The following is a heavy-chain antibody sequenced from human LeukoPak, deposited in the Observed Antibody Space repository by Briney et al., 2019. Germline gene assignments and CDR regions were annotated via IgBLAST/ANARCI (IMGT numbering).Heavy chain of an antibody. D-gene: IGHD1-26*01. Sequence: PGRSLRLSCAASGFTFSSYGMHWVRQVPGKGLEWVAVISYDGSNKYYADSVKGRFTISRDNSKNTLYLQMNSLRAEDTAVYYCAKDLSGSFNPLSYYYYYYGMDVWGQGTTVTVSS. CDR3: AKDLSGSFNPLSYYYYYYGMDV. CDR2: ISYDGSNK. V-gene: IGHV3-30*18. CDR1: GFTFSSYG. J-gene: IGHJ6*02.